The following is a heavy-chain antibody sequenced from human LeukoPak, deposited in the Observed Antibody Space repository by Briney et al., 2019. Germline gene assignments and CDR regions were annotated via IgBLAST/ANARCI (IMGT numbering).Heavy chain of an antibody. CDR1: GGSISSYY. D-gene: IGHD6-19*01. Sequence: SETLSLTCTVSGGSISSYYWSWIRQPPGKGLEWIGYIYYSGSTNYNPSLKSRVTISVDTSKNQFSLKLSSVTAADTAVYYCARDRSSGWSDYWGQETLVTVSS. CDR2: IYYSGST. J-gene: IGHJ4*02. V-gene: IGHV4-59*01. CDR3: ARDRSSGWSDY.